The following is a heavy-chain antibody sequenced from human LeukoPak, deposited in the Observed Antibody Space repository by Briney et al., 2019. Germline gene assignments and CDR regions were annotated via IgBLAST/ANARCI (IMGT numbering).Heavy chain of an antibody. CDR1: GYTFTSYG. J-gene: IGHJ4*02. Sequence: ASVKVSCKASGYTFTSYGISWVRQAPGQGLEWMGWISAYNGNTNYAQKLQGRVTMTTDTSASTAYMELRSLRSDDTAVYYCARDRRYYDSSGPHFDYWGQGTLVTVSS. V-gene: IGHV1-18*01. CDR3: ARDRRYYDSSGPHFDY. D-gene: IGHD3-22*01. CDR2: ISAYNGNT.